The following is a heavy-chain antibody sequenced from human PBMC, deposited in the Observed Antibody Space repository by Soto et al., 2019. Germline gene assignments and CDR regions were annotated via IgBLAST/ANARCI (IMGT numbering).Heavy chain of an antibody. J-gene: IGHJ4*02. CDR2: ISGSGGSK. D-gene: IGHD3-16*01. CDR1: GFTFSSYA. CDR3: AKAISLLRLGVLDY. V-gene: IGHV3-23*01. Sequence: GGSLRLSCAASGFTFSSYAMSWVRQAPGKGLEWVSAISGSGGSKYYADSVKGRFTISRANSKNTLYLQMNSLRAEDTAVYYCAKAISLLRLGVLDYWGQGTLVTVSS.